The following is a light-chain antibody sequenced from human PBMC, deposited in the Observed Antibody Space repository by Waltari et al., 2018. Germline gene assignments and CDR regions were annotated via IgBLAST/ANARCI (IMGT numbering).Light chain of an antibody. J-gene: IGKJ2*01. CDR2: DAS. Sequence: EIVLTLSPATLPLSPGERATLSCRASQTVRSYLAWYQQRPGQPPRLLIFDASSRATRISAKFSGSGSGTDFTLTVSNLEPEDFAVYYCQQRSNWPYTFGQGTRVEIK. CDR3: QQRSNWPYT. V-gene: IGKV3-11*01. CDR1: QTVRSY.